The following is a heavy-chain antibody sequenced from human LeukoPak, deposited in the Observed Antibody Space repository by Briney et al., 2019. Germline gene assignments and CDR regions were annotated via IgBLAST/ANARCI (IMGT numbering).Heavy chain of an antibody. J-gene: IGHJ4*02. Sequence: SETLSLTCTVSGGSISSYYWSWIRQPPGKGLEWIGYSFFSGSTNYNPSLKSRVTISLDASKNQFSLRLNSVTAADTAVYYCARGGLSSGWYGWGQGTLVTVSS. CDR3: ARGGLSSGWYG. D-gene: IGHD6-19*01. CDR1: GGSISSYY. CDR2: SFFSGST. V-gene: IGHV4-59*01.